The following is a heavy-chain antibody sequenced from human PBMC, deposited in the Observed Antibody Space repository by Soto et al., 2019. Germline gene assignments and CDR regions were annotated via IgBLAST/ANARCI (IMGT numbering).Heavy chain of an antibody. Sequence: QVQLVESGGGVVQPGRSLRLSCAASGFTFSSYGMHWVRQAPGKGLEWVAVIWYDGSNKYYADSVKGRFTISRDNSKNTLYLQMNSLRAEATAVYYCARDNTAHSSGWYGDGDWFDPWGQGTLVTVSS. CDR3: ARDNTAHSSGWYGDGDWFDP. CDR1: GFTFSSYG. D-gene: IGHD6-19*01. J-gene: IGHJ5*02. V-gene: IGHV3-33*01. CDR2: IWYDGSNK.